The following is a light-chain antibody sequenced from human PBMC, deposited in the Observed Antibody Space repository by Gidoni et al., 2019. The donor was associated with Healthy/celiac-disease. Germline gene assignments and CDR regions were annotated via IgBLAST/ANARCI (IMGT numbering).Light chain of an antibody. CDR2: AVS. CDR1: SRYVGGYKY. V-gene: IGLV2-14*01. CDR3: SSYTSSSTLGV. Sequence: QSALTQPASVSGSPGQSLTISCTVTSRYVGGYKYVSWYQQHPGKAPKLMIYAVSNRPSGVSNRFSGSKSGNTASLTISGLQAEDEADYYCSSYTSSSTLGVFGGGTKLTVL. J-gene: IGLJ2*01.